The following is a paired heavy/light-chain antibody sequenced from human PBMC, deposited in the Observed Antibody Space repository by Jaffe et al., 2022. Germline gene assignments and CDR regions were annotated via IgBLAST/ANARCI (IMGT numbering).Heavy chain of an antibody. CDR1: GFTFSSYE. CDR2: ISSSGINI. V-gene: IGHV3-48*03. D-gene: IGHD4-17*01. CDR3: ARGDNGDAYYYNYYMDV. J-gene: IGHJ6*03. Sequence: EVQLVESGGGLVQPGGSLRLSCAASGFTFSSYEINWVRQAPGKGLEWVSYISSSGINIYYADSVKGRFTISRDNAKNSLYLQMNNLRVEDTAVYYCARGDNGDAYYYNYYMDVWGKGTTVTVSS.
Light chain of an antibody. V-gene: IGLV2-14*01. CDR3: SSYTSNNTLV. CDR1: SSDVGSYNF. Sequence: QSALTQPASVSGSPGQSITISCTGTSSDVGSYNFVSWYQQYPGEAPKLIIFEVSHRPSGVSNRFSGSKSDNTASLTVSGLQAEDEADYYCSSYTSNNTLVFGGGTTLTVL. J-gene: IGLJ3*02. CDR2: EVS.